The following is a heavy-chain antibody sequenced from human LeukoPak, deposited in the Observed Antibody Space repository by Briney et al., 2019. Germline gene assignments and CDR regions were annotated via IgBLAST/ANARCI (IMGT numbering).Heavy chain of an antibody. CDR3: ARAPGGYSGWYHFYYFDY. CDR1: GGTFSSYA. V-gene: IGHV1-69*01. Sequence: SVNVSCKASGGTFSSYAISWVRQAPGQGLEWMGGIIPIFGTANYAQKFQGRVTITADESTSTAYMELSSLRSEDTAVYYCARAPGGYSGWYHFYYFDYWGQGTLVTVSS. CDR2: IIPIFGTA. J-gene: IGHJ4*02. D-gene: IGHD6-19*01.